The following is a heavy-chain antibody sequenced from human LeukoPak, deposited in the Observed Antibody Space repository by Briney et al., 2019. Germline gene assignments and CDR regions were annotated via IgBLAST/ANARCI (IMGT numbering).Heavy chain of an antibody. J-gene: IGHJ3*02. CDR2: IWFDGSNK. CDR1: GFTFSNYG. Sequence: GGSLRLSCAASGFTFSNYGMHWVRQAPGKGLEWVAMIWFDGSNKYYADPVKGRFTISRVNSKNTLYLQMNSLRVEDTAIYYCTTYDAFDIWGQGTMVTVSS. CDR3: TTYDAFDI. V-gene: IGHV3-33*01.